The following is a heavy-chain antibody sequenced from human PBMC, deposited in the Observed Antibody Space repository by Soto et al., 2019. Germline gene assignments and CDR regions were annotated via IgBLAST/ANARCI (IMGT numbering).Heavy chain of an antibody. CDR3: ARDNPTTVTPSYDY. CDR2: IYYSGST. Sequence: SETLSLTCTVSGVSISSYDLSWIRQPPGKGLEWIGYIYYSGSTNYNPSLKSRVTISLDTSKNQFSLKLSSVTAADTAVYYCARDNPTTVTPSYDYWGQGTLVTVSS. V-gene: IGHV4-59*01. J-gene: IGHJ4*02. CDR1: GVSISSYD. D-gene: IGHD4-17*01.